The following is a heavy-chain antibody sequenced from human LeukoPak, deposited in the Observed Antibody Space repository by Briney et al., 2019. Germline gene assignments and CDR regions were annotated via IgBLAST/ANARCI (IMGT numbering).Heavy chain of an antibody. J-gene: IGHJ3*02. CDR2: ITSSSTYI. Sequence: KTGGSLTLSCAASGFTFSSSTMTWVRPSPGKGLEWVASITSSSTYIYYADSVKGRFIITSDNAKNSLYLQMNSLRAEDTAVVYCARDFLNAIYIWGQGTMVTVSS. CDR1: GFTFSSST. V-gene: IGHV3-21*01. D-gene: IGHD2/OR15-2a*01. CDR3: ARDFLNAIYI.